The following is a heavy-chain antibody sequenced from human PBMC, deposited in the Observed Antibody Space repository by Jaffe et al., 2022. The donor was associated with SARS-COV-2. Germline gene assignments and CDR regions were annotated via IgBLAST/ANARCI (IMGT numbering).Heavy chain of an antibody. CDR3: ARHDEAAEGFHH. CDR2: IDYSGST. D-gene: IGHD6-25*01. CDR1: GVSISSTDYY. J-gene: IGHJ1*01. V-gene: IGHV4-39*01. Sequence: QLQLQESGPGLLKPSETLSLTCTVSGVSISSTDYYWGWIRQPPGKGLSWIGSIDYSGSTYFNPSLKSRVTVSVDTSKNQVSLKLSSVTAADTAVYYCARHDEAAEGFHHWGQGTLVTVSS.